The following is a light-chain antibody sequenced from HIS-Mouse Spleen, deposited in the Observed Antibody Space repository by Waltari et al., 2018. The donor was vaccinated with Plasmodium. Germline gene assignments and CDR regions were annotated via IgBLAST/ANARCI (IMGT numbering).Light chain of an antibody. CDR1: QSISSD. Sequence: DIQMTQSPSSLSASVGDRVTLTCRTSQSISSDLNWYQQKPGKAPKLLIYAASSLQSGVPSRFSGSGSGTEFTLTISSLQPEDFATYYCQQSYSTWTFGQGTKVEIK. CDR2: AAS. J-gene: IGKJ1*01. V-gene: IGKV1-39*01. CDR3: QQSYSTWT.